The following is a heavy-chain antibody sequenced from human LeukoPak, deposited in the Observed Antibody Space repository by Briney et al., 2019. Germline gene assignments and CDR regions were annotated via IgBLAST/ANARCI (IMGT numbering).Heavy chain of an antibody. CDR3: ARDKDPLDAFDV. Sequence: SQTLSLTYAISGDSVSSNSAAWNWIRQSPARGLEWLGRTYYRSKRYNDYAVSVKSRISINPDTSKNQFSLQLNSVTPEDTAVYYCARDKDPLDAFDVWGQGTMVTVSS. D-gene: IGHD2-15*01. J-gene: IGHJ3*01. V-gene: IGHV6-1*01. CDR2: TYYRSKRYN. CDR1: GDSVSSNSAA.